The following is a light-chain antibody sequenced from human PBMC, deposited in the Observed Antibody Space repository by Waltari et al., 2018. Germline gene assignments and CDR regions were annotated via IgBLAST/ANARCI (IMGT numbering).Light chain of an antibody. V-gene: IGKV3-20*01. CDR3: QHHFRLPAT. CDR2: ASS. J-gene: IGKJ1*01. Sequence: IVLTQSPGTLSLSPGGRATLPCRASQNIGHYLAWYQQKPGQAPRLLIYASSTRAAGIPDRFSGSGSGADFSLTITRLEPDDFAVYYCQHHFRLPATFGQGTKV. CDR1: QNIGHY.